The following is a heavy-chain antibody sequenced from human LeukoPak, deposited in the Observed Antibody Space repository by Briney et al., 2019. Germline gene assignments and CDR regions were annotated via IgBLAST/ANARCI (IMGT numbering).Heavy chain of an antibody. CDR3: AREAPRITMIVVAETWFDP. V-gene: IGHV3-30-3*01. J-gene: IGHJ5*02. CDR1: GFTFSSYA. CDR2: ISYDGSNK. D-gene: IGHD3-22*01. Sequence: GGSLRLSCAASGFTFSSYAMHWVRQAPGKGLEWVAVISYDGSNKYYADSVKGRFTISRDNSKNTLYLQMNSLRAEDTAVYYCAREAPRITMIVVAETWFDPWGQGILVTVSS.